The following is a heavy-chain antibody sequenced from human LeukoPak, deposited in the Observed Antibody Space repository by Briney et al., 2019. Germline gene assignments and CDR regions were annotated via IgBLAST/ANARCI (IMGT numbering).Heavy chain of an antibody. CDR1: GGTFSSYA. CDR2: IIPIFGTA. J-gene: IGHJ4*02. D-gene: IGHD3-16*02. Sequence: SVKVSXKASGGTFSSYAISWVRQAPGQGLEWMGGIIPIFGTANYAQKFQGRVTITTDESTSTAYMELSSLRSEDTAVYYCATAMPGELSLYYFDYWGQGTLVTVSS. CDR3: ATAMPGELSLYYFDY. V-gene: IGHV1-69*05.